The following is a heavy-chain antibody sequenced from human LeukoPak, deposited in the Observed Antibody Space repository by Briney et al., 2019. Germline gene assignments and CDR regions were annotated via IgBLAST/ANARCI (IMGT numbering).Heavy chain of an antibody. D-gene: IGHD1-26*01. V-gene: IGHV3-21*01. Sequence: GGSLRLSCAASGFTFSSYSMNWVRQAPGKGLEWVSSISSSNSYIYYADSVKGRFTISRDNAKNSLYLQMNSLRAEDTAVYYCARDPAARVGAALWGQGTLVTVSS. CDR2: ISSSNSYI. CDR3: ARDPAARVGAAL. CDR1: GFTFSSYS. J-gene: IGHJ4*02.